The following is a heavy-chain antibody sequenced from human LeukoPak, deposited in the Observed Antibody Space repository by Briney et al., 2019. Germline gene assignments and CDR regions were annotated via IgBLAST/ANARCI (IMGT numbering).Heavy chain of an antibody. CDR3: AKGYSGYDWSLVDY. V-gene: IGHV3-30*18. J-gene: IGHJ4*02. CDR1: GFTFSSYA. D-gene: IGHD5-12*01. Sequence: GGSLRLSCAASGFTFSSYAMSWVRQAPGKGLEWVAVISYDGSNKYYADSVKGRFTISRDNSKNTLYLQMNSLRAVDTAVYYCAKGYSGYDWSLVDYWGQGTLVTVSS. CDR2: ISYDGSNK.